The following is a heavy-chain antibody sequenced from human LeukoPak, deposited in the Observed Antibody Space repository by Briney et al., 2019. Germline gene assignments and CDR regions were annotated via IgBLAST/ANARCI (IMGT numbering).Heavy chain of an antibody. V-gene: IGHV4-59*08. Sequence: SETLSLTCTVSGGPIRGYYWIWIRQPPGKGLEWIGYIYYSGSTNYNPSLKSRVTISVATSKNQFSLKLSSVTAADTAVYYCARLYSSGPDTGRGPWYFDLWGRGTLVTVSS. CDR1: GGPIRGYY. D-gene: IGHD6-19*01. CDR2: IYYSGST. J-gene: IGHJ2*01. CDR3: ARLYSSGPDTGRGPWYFDL.